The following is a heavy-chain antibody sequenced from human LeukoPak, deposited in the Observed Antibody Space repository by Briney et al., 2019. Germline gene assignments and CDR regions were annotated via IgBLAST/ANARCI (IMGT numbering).Heavy chain of an antibody. D-gene: IGHD2-2*01. Sequence: GASVKVSCKASGYTFTSYDINWVRQATGQGLEWVGWMNPNSGNTGYAQKFQGRVTMTRNTSISTAYMELSRLRSDDTAVYYCARGGGYCSSTSCPGYFDLWGRGTLVTVSS. V-gene: IGHV1-8*01. CDR3: ARGGGYCSSTSCPGYFDL. J-gene: IGHJ2*01. CDR1: GYTFTSYD. CDR2: MNPNSGNT.